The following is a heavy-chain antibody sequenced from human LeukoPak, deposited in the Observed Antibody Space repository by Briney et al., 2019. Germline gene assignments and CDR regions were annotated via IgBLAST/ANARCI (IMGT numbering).Heavy chain of an antibody. D-gene: IGHD3-22*01. V-gene: IGHV3-30*18. J-gene: IGHJ4*02. CDR2: XSYDGSNK. CDR3: AKADNTNYYDSTGLDY. Sequence: GRSLRLSCAASGFTFSSYGMHWVRQAPGKGXXXXXXXSYDGSNKYYADSVKGRFTISRDNSKNTLYLQMNSLRAEDTAVYYCAKADNTNYYDSTGLDYWGQGTLVTVSS. CDR1: GFTFSSYG.